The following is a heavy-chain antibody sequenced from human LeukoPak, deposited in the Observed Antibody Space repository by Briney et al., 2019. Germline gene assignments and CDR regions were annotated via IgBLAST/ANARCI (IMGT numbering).Heavy chain of an antibody. CDR2: ISYSGST. CDR3: ARAHSSGYYYYFDY. D-gene: IGHD3-22*01. CDR1: GGSISSYY. J-gene: IGHJ4*02. V-gene: IGHV4-59*01. Sequence: SETLSLTCTVSGGSISSYYWSWMRQPPGKGLEWIAFISYSGSTNYNPSLKSRVTISIDTSKNQFSLTLSSVTAADTAVYYCARAHSSGYYYYFDYWGQGTLVTVSS.